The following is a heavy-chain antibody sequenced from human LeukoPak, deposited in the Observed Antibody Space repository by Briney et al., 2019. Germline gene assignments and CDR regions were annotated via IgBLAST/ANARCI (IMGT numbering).Heavy chain of an antibody. Sequence: GGSLRLSCAASGFTFSSYGMSWVRQAPGKGLEWVSAISGSGGSTYYADSVKGRFTISRDNSKNTLYLQMNSLRAEDTAVYYCAKAPGYCSSTSCYAFDYWGQGTLVTVSS. V-gene: IGHV3-23*01. J-gene: IGHJ4*02. CDR1: GFTFSSYG. CDR2: ISGSGGST. D-gene: IGHD2-2*03. CDR3: AKAPGYCSSTSCYAFDY.